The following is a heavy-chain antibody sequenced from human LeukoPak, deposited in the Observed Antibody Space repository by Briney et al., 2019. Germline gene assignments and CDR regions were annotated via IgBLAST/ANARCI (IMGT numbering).Heavy chain of an antibody. CDR1: GGSISSSSYY. J-gene: IGHJ4*02. CDR3: ASFRDKTGFDY. V-gene: IGHV4-39*01. CDR2: IYYSGST. D-gene: IGHD5-24*01. Sequence: SETLSLTCTVSGGSISSSSYYWGWIRQPPGKGLEWIGSIYYSGSTHYNPSLKSRVTISVDTSKNQFSLKLSSVTAADTAVYYCASFRDKTGFDYWGQGTLVTVSS.